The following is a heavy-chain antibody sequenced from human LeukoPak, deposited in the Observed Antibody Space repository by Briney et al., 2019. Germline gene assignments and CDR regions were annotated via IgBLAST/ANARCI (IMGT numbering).Heavy chain of an antibody. CDR3: ARDRGSGYDCFDY. D-gene: IGHD5-12*01. CDR2: ISYDGSNK. Sequence: GRSLRLSCAASGFTFSSYAMHWVRRAPGKGLERVAVISYDGSNKYYADSVKGRFTISTDNSKNTLYLQMNSLRAEDTAVYYCARDRGSGYDCFDYWGQGTLVTVSS. V-gene: IGHV3-30-3*01. J-gene: IGHJ4*02. CDR1: GFTFSSYA.